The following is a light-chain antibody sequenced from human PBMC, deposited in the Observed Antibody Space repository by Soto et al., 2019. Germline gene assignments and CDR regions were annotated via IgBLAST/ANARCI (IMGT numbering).Light chain of an antibody. Sequence: EVVLTQSPATLSLSTGEGATLSCRASQSIGNYLAWYQQKPGQAPRLLIYATSNRATGIPARFSGSGSGTDVTLTISSLETEDCAVYDCQQRSSWTFTFGPGTKVDIK. V-gene: IGKV3-11*01. CDR2: ATS. J-gene: IGKJ3*01. CDR3: QQRSSWTFT. CDR1: QSIGNY.